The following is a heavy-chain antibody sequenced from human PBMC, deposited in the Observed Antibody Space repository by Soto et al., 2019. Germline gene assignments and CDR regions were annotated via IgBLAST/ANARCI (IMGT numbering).Heavy chain of an antibody. J-gene: IGHJ4*02. D-gene: IGHD2-15*01. CDR1: GGSISSYY. CDR2: IYYSGST. CDR3: ARDGGYCSGGSCYPYFDY. Sequence: PSETLSLTCTVSGGSISSYYWSWIRQPPGKGLEWIGYIYYSGSTNYNPSLKSRVTISVDTSKNQFSLKLSSVTAADTAVYYCARDGGYCSGGSCYPYFDYWGQGTLVTVSS. V-gene: IGHV4-59*01.